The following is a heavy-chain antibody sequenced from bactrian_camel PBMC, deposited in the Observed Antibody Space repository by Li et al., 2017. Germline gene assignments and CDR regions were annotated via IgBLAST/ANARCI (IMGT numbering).Heavy chain of an antibody. CDR2: VDSNGST. Sequence: HVQLVESGGGSVQAGGSLRLSCAASGYTYCSYDMSWYRQAPGKEREFVSEVDSNGSTRYADSVKGRFTVSQDFAKNTVYLQMNSLKSEDTALYYCAADPSRELWVGYPPYKYWGQGTQVTVS. CDR3: AADPSRELWVGYPPYKY. D-gene: IGHD5*01. CDR1: GYTYCSYD. V-gene: IGHV3S53*01. J-gene: IGHJ4*01.